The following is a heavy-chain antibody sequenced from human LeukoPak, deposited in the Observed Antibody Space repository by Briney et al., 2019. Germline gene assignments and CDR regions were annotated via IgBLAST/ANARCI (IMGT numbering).Heavy chain of an antibody. CDR3: ARDSDYQNWYFDL. D-gene: IGHD4/OR15-4a*01. CDR1: GFTFSNYA. J-gene: IGHJ2*01. V-gene: IGHV3-21*01. CDR2: ISSSSSYI. Sequence: GGSLRLSCTASGFTFSNYAMSWVRQAPGKGLEWVSSISSSSSYIYYADSVKGRFTISRDNAKNSLYLQMNSLRAEDTAVYYCARDSDYQNWYFDLWGRGTLVTVSS.